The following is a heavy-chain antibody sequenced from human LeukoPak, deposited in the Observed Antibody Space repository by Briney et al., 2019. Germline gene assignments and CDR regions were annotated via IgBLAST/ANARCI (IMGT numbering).Heavy chain of an antibody. V-gene: IGHV3-30-3*01. CDR3: ARDHRN. J-gene: IGHJ4*02. CDR2: ISYDGSNK. CDR1: GFTFSSYA. Sequence: GGSLRLSCAASGFTFSSYAMHWVRQAPGKGLEWVAVISYDGSNKYYADSVKGRFTISRDNSKNTLYLQMNSLRAEDTAVYYCARDHRNWGQGTLVTVSS.